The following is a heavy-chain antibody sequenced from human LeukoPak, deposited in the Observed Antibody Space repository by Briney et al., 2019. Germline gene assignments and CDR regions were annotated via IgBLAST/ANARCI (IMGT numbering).Heavy chain of an antibody. D-gene: IGHD3-16*02. CDR2: LCWNSGSI. V-gene: IGHV3-9*01. CDR1: GSTFYYFA. J-gene: IGHJ4*02. CDR3: AKGNDYVWGSFRFDY. Sequence: GGFLRLSSAAPGSTFYYFAMHWVRQTPREGLEGGSGLCWNSGSIGYADSVKGRFTISRDNAKNSLYLQMSSLRAEDTALYYCAKGNDYVWGSFRFDYWGQGTLVTVSS.